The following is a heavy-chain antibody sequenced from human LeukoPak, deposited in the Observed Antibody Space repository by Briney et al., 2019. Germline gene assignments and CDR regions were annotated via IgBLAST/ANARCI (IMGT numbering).Heavy chain of an antibody. Sequence: ASVKVSCKVSGYTLTELSMHWVRQAPGKGLEWMGGFDPEDGETIYAQKFQGRVTMTRDTSTSTVYMELSSLRSEDTAVYYCARVRGPRSTGTNSLDFDYWGQGTLVTVSS. CDR1: GYTLTELS. V-gene: IGHV1-24*01. CDR2: FDPEDGET. D-gene: IGHD4-17*01. J-gene: IGHJ4*02. CDR3: ARVRGPRSTGTNSLDFDY.